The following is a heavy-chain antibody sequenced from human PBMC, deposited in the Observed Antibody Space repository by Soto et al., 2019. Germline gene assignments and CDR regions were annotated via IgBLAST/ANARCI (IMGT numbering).Heavy chain of an antibody. D-gene: IGHD3-3*02. Sequence: SETLSLTCTVSGGSISSYYWSWIRQPPGKGLEWIGCIYYSGSTNYNPSLKSRVTISVDTSKNQFSLKLSSVTAADTAVYYCASPKIAFYNWFDPWGQGTLVTVSS. CDR2: IYYSGST. V-gene: IGHV4-59*08. CDR1: GGSISSYY. J-gene: IGHJ5*02. CDR3: ASPKIAFYNWFDP.